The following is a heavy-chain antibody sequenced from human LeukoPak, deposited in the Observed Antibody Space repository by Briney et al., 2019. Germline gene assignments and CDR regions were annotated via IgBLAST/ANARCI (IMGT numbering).Heavy chain of an antibody. D-gene: IGHD6-13*01. Sequence: SETLSLTCTVSGGSISSSSYYWGWIRQPPGKGLEWIGSIYYSGSTYYNPSLKSRVTISVDTSKNQFSLKLSSVTAADTAVYSCARVRYSSSWYVGHYFDYWGQGTLVTVSS. CDR3: ARVRYSSSWYVGHYFDY. V-gene: IGHV4-39*07. CDR2: IYYSGST. J-gene: IGHJ4*02. CDR1: GGSISSSSYY.